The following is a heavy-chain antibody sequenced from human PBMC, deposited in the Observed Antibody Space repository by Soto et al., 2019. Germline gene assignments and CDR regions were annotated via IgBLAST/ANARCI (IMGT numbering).Heavy chain of an antibody. CDR1: GYTFTSYY. CDR3: AKDTPQSYGMDV. J-gene: IGHJ6*02. V-gene: IGHV1-46*01. CDR2: INPSGGST. Sequence: QVQLVQSGAEVKKPGASVKVSCKASGYTFTSYYMHWVRQAPGQGLEWMGIINPSGGSTSYAQKFQGRVTMTRDTSTSTVYMELSRLRSEDTAVYYCAKDTPQSYGMDVWGQGNTVNVSS.